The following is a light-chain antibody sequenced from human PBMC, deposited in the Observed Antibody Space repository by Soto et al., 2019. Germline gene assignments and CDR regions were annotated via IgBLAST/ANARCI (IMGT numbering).Light chain of an antibody. V-gene: IGKV3-20*01. Sequence: EIVLTQSPGTLSLSPGERDTLSCRASQSVSNSYLAWYQQKPGQAPRLLIYGASSRATGIPDRFSGSGSGTDFALSISRLEPEDFAVYHCQQYGGSPWTFGQGTKV. J-gene: IGKJ1*01. CDR2: GAS. CDR3: QQYGGSPWT. CDR1: QSVSNSY.